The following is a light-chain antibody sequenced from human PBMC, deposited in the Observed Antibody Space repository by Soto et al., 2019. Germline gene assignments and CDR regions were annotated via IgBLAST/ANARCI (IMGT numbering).Light chain of an antibody. J-gene: IGKJ1*01. CDR1: QSVTNNY. CDR2: GAS. Sequence: EIVLTQSPGTLSLSPGERATLSCRASQSVTNNYIAWYQYKPGQAPRFVIYGASNRATAIPDRFSGSGSGTDFTLTISRLEPEDFAVYYCQPYGTSPRTFGQGTKVEI. CDR3: QPYGTSPRT. V-gene: IGKV3-20*01.